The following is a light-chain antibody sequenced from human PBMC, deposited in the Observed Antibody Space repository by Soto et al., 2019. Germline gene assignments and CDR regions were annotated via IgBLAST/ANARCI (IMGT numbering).Light chain of an antibody. CDR2: GAS. V-gene: IGKV3-20*01. Sequence: EIVLTQSPGTLSLSPGERATLSCRASQSISSSYLAWYQQKPGQAPRLLIYGASSRATDIPDRFGGSGSGKDVTLTISRLESEDFSVYYCQQYGSSPGTFGQGPKVDIK. J-gene: IGKJ1*01. CDR1: QSISSSY. CDR3: QQYGSSPGT.